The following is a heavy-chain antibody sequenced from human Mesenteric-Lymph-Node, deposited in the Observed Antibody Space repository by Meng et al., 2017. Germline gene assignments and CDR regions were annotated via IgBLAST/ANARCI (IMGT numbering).Heavy chain of an antibody. CDR3: GRDQGRELINH. Sequence: QVHLRESGPELVKPSETLSLTCTVSGASVDSGSYHWSWVRQPPGKGLECIGYTYNGWGTYYNPSLKSRVDISVDKSKNQFYLSLFSVTAADTAVYYCGRDQGRELINHWGQGTLVTVSS. J-gene: IGHJ4*02. CDR2: TYNGWGT. CDR1: GASVDSGSYH. V-gene: IGHV4-30-4*01. D-gene: IGHD1-7*01.